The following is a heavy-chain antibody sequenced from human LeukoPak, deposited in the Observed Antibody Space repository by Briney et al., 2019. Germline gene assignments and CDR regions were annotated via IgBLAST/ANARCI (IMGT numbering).Heavy chain of an antibody. CDR3: AREGYSSSWVPLDY. CDR2: ISNNADST. D-gene: IGHD6-13*01. J-gene: IGHJ4*02. Sequence: PGGSLRLSCAASGFTFRSYAMHWVRQAPGKGLEYVSGISNNADSTYYANSVKGRFTISRDNSKNTLYLQMGSLRHEDMAVYYCAREGYSSSWVPLDYWGQGTLVTVSS. CDR1: GFTFRSYA. V-gene: IGHV3-64*01.